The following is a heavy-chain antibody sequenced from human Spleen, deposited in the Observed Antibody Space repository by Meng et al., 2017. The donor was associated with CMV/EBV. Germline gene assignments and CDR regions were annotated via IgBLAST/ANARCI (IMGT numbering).Heavy chain of an antibody. CDR3: ARGLRGYSYGYVY. V-gene: IGHV4-34*01. Sequence: SAVSGVSFSGYYWSWIRQPPGKGLEWIGEINHSGSTNYNPSLKSRVTISVDTSKNQFSLKLSSVTAADTAVYYCARGLRGYSYGYVYWGQGTLVTVSS. CDR2: INHSGST. D-gene: IGHD5-18*01. CDR1: GVSFSGYY. J-gene: IGHJ4*02.